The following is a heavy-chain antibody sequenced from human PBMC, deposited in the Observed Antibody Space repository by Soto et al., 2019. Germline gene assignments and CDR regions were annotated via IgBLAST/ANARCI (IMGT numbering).Heavy chain of an antibody. J-gene: IGHJ4*02. CDR2: IYYSGST. D-gene: IGHD3-3*01. CDR1: GGSISSSSYY. V-gene: IGHV4-39*01. Sequence: SETLSLTCTVSGGSISSSSYYWGWIRQPPGKGLGWIGSIYYSGSTYYNPSLKSRVTISVDTSKNQFSLKLSSVTAADTAVYYCATPGIFGVVIGHWGQGTLVTVSS. CDR3: ATPGIFGVVIGH.